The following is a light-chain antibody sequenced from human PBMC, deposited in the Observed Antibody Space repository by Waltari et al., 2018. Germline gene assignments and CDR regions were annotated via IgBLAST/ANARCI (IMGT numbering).Light chain of an antibody. V-gene: IGLV1-44*01. CDR2: SNN. J-gene: IGLJ3*02. CDR1: SSNIGSNT. Sequence: QSVLTQPPSASGTPGQRVTISCSGSSSNIGSNTVAWYEQFPGIAPRLLIYSNNGRPSGVPDRFSGSKSGSSASLTISGLHFEDEADYYCATWDDSLNGRVFGGGTKLTVL. CDR3: ATWDDSLNGRV.